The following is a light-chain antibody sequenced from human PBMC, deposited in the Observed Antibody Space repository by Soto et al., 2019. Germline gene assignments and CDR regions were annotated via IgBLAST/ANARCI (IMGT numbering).Light chain of an antibody. CDR3: QQSYSSPPT. V-gene: IGKV1-39*01. CDR2: AAS. Sequence: IRMTQSPSSFSASTGDRVTITCRASQSISSYLNWYRQKSGKAPKLLIYAASSLQSGVPSRFSGSGSGTDFTLTISSLQPEDFATYYCQQSYSSPPTFGQGTKVDIK. J-gene: IGKJ1*01. CDR1: QSISSY.